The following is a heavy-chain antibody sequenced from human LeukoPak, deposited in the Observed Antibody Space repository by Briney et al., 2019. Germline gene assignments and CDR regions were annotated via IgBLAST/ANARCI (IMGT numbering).Heavy chain of an antibody. D-gene: IGHD2-21*02. CDR2: TWYDGSNK. CDR1: GFTFSSYG. Sequence: GGSLRLSCAASGFTFSSYGMHWVRQAPGKGLEWVAVTWYDGSNKYYADSVKGRFTISRDNSKNTLYLQMNSLRAEDTAVYYCARDLKGDGYFDYWGQGTLVTVSS. CDR3: ARDLKGDGYFDY. J-gene: IGHJ4*02. V-gene: IGHV3-33*01.